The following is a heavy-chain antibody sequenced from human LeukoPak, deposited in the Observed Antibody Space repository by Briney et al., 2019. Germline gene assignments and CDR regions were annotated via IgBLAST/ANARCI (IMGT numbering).Heavy chain of an antibody. CDR2: IYYSGST. CDR3: ARPHVDTPSEAFVI. J-gene: IGHJ3*02. CDR1: GGSISSSSYY. Sequence: SETLSLTCTVSGGSISSSSYYWGWIRQPPGKGLEWIGSIYYSGSTYYNPSLKSRVTISVDTSKNQFSLKLSSVTAADTAVYYCARPHVDTPSEAFVIWGQGTMVTVSS. V-gene: IGHV4-39*01. D-gene: IGHD5-18*01.